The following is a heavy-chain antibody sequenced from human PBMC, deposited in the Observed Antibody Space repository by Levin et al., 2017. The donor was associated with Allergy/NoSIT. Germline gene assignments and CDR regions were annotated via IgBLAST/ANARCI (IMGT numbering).Heavy chain of an antibody. Sequence: GESLKISCAASGFTFSDYFMSWVRQAPGKGLEWLSYISGSSNTIYYADSVKGRFTISRDNAKNSLYLQMNSLRADDTAEYYCAKWGSSSLVYGSAWYNYYGMDVWGQGTTVTVSS. J-gene: IGHJ6*02. CDR1: GFTFSDYF. D-gene: IGHD6-19*01. V-gene: IGHV3-11*01. CDR3: AKWGSSSLVYGSAWYNYYGMDV. CDR2: ISGSSNTI.